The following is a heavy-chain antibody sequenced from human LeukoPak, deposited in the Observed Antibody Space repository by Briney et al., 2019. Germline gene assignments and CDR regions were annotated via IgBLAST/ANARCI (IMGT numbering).Heavy chain of an antibody. CDR1: GCTFTYW. D-gene: IGHD4-23*01. CDR2: IYPGDSDT. J-gene: IGHJ4*02. CDR3: ARQDGGGLYYFDY. V-gene: IGHV5-51*01. Sequence: GESLRISCKGSGCTFTYWIAWVRQMPGKGLEWMGIIYPGDSDTRYSPSFQGQVTISVDKSISTAYLQWSSLKASDTAMYYCARQDGGGLYYFDYWGQGTLVTVSS.